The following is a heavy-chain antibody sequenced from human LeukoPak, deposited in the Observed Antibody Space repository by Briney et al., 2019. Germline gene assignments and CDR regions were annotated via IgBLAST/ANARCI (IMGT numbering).Heavy chain of an antibody. CDR3: ARDGQWLVQGEVYYHYGIDV. Sequence: GRSLRLSCAASGFTSSSYAMHWVRQAPAKGLEWVAVIYNDGSNKYYADSVKGGVTIVRDNSKNALYLQMYRLRAEDTAVYYWARDGQWLVQGEVYYHYGIDVWGQGTTVTVSS. CDR2: IYNDGSNK. D-gene: IGHD6-19*01. V-gene: IGHV3-30-3*01. J-gene: IGHJ6*02. CDR1: GFTSSSYA.